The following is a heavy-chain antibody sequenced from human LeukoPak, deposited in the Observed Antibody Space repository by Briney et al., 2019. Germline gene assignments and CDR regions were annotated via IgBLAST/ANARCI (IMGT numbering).Heavy chain of an antibody. CDR1: GFTFSSYA. CDR3: AKDGYCSGGSCYKGDY. CDR2: ISGSGGST. J-gene: IGHJ4*02. Sequence: GGSLRLSCAASGFTFSSYAMSWVRQAPGKGLEWVSAISGSGGSTYYADSVKGRFTTSSDNSKNTLYLQMNSLRAEDTAVYFCAKDGYCSGGSCYKGDYWGQGTLVTVSS. D-gene: IGHD2-15*01. V-gene: IGHV3-23*01.